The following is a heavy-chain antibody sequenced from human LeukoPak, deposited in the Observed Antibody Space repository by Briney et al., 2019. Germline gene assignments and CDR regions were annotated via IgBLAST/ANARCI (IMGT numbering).Heavy chain of an antibody. Sequence: PGGSLRLSCAASGFTFTDAWMSCVREAPGKGLEWGGRIESKTDGGTTYYAAPVKGRFTISRDDSKNTLYLQMNSLKTEDTAVYFCTMDDVGLAPDYWGQGTLVTVSS. J-gene: IGHJ4*02. CDR1: GFTFTDAW. CDR3: TMDDVGLAPDY. V-gene: IGHV3-15*04. CDR2: IESKTDGGTT. D-gene: IGHD1-26*01.